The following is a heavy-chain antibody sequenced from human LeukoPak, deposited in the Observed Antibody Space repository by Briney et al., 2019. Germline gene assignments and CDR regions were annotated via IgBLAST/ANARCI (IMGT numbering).Heavy chain of an antibody. Sequence: PSETLSLTCTVSGGSLSSSSYYWGWIRQPPGKGLEWLGSIYYSGSTYYNPSLKSRVTISVDTSKNQFSLKLSSVTAADTAVYYCARPMAECSGGSCYSAPNNWFDPWGQGTLVTVSS. CDR1: GGSLSSSSYY. V-gene: IGHV4-39*01. CDR3: ARPMAECSGGSCYSAPNNWFDP. J-gene: IGHJ5*02. D-gene: IGHD2-15*01. CDR2: IYYSGST.